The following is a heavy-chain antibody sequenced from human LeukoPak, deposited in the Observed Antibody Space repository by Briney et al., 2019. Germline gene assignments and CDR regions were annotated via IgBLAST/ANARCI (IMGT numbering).Heavy chain of an antibody. Sequence: GGSLRLSCAASGCTFSSYSMNWVRQTPGKGLEWVSGLGWNSVAVGYADSVKGRFTISRDNSKNTLYLQMNSLRAEDTAVYYCATNPGGDTDLLRGGGQGTLVTVSS. V-gene: IGHV3-48*01. J-gene: IGHJ4*02. CDR1: GCTFSSYS. D-gene: IGHD3-10*01. CDR2: LGWNSVAV. CDR3: ATNPGGDTDLLRG.